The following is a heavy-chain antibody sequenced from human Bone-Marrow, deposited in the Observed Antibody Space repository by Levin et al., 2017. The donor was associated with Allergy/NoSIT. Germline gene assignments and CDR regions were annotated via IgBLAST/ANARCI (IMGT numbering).Heavy chain of an antibody. V-gene: IGHV4-39*07. Sequence: SETLSLTCTVSGGSISSSIHYWGWIRQPPGKGLEWIGSIYYSSGSTHYNPSLKSRGTISIDTSKNQFSLRLSSVTAADTAVYYCATGNSVSTPGGMDVWGQGTTVTVSS. J-gene: IGHJ6*02. CDR1: GGSISSSIHY. D-gene: IGHD1-26*01. CDR3: ATGNSVSTPGGMDV. CDR2: IYYSSGST.